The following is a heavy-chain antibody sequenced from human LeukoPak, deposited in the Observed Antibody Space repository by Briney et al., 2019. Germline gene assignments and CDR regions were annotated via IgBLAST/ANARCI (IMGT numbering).Heavy chain of an antibody. V-gene: IGHV3-30*04. Sequence: GGPLRLSCAASGFTFSSYAMHWVRQAPGKGLEWVAVIPYDGSNKYYADSVKGRFTISRDNSKNTLYLQMNSLRAEDTAVYYCARGDILPYWGQGTLVTVSS. CDR3: ARGDILPY. CDR2: IPYDGSNK. D-gene: IGHD3-3*02. J-gene: IGHJ4*02. CDR1: GFTFSSYA.